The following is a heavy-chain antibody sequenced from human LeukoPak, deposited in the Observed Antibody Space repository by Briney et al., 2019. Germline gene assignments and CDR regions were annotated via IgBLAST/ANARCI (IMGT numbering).Heavy chain of an antibody. CDR3: ARLLRVAGTDF. V-gene: IGHV5-10-1*01. D-gene: IGHD6-19*01. J-gene: IGHJ1*01. Sequence: GESLAISFHGSGFPFTNYWISWVRQMPGKGLEWMVKVDLYDSNANYSPSFQVHVTISVDRSVSTAYLHWTSLRASDTATYYCARLLRVAGTDFWGPGTRLTVTS. CDR1: GFPFTNYW. CDR2: VDLYDSNA.